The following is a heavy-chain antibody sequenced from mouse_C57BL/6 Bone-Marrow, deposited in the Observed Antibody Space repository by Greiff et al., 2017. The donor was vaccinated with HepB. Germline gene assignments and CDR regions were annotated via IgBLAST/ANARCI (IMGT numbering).Heavy chain of an antibody. V-gene: IGHV1-5*01. J-gene: IGHJ1*03. CDR3: RLTTVVATNWYFDV. CDR1: GYTFTSYW. D-gene: IGHD1-1*01. Sequence: VQLQQSGTVLARPGASVKMSCKTSGYTFTSYWMHWVKQRPGQGLEWIGAIYPGNSDTSYNQKFKGKAKLTAVTSASTAYMELSSLTTEDSAVYYCRLTTVVATNWYFDVWGTGTTVTVSS. CDR2: IYPGNSDT.